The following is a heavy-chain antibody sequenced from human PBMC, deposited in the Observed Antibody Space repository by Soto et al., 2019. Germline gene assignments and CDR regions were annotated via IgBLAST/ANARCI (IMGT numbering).Heavy chain of an antibody. CDR2: IYSGGST. D-gene: IGHD6-6*01. Sequence: GGSLRLSCAASGFTVSSNYMSWVRQAPGKGLEWVSVIYSGGSTYYADSVKGRFTISRDNSKNTLYLQMNSLRAEDTAVYYCASPAAARFHYYYGMDVWGQGTTVTVSS. J-gene: IGHJ6*02. CDR1: GFTVSSNY. CDR3: ASPAAARFHYYYGMDV. V-gene: IGHV3-53*01.